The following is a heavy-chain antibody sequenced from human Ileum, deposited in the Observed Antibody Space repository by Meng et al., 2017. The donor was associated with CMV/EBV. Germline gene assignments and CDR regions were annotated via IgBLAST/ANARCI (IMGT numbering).Heavy chain of an antibody. Sequence: GGSWRLSCAAYGFTFNSYWMSWVRQAPGKGLEWVANIKEDDSEIYYMGSVKGRFTISRDNAKNSLYLQMSSLRAEDTAVYYCARGISREKHLDYWGQGTLVTVSS. CDR1: GFTFNSYW. V-gene: IGHV3-7*01. D-gene: IGHD5-24*01. CDR2: IKEDDSEI. CDR3: ARGISREKHLDY. J-gene: IGHJ4*02.